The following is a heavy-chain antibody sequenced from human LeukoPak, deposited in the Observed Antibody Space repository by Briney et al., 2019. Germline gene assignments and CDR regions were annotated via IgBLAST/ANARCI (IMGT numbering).Heavy chain of an antibody. CDR1: GYTLTELS. J-gene: IGHJ6*02. V-gene: IGHV1-24*01. CDR3: ARGVAGSYGMDV. Sequence: ASVKVSCKVSGYTLTELSMHWVRQAPGKGLEWMGGFDPEDGETIYAQKFQGRVTMTRNTSMSTASMELSSLRSEDTAVYYCARGVAGSYGMDVWGQGTTVTVSS. D-gene: IGHD6-19*01. CDR2: FDPEDGET.